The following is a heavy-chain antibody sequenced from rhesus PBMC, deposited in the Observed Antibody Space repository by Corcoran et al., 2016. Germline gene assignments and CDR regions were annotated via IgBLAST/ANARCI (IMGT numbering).Heavy chain of an antibody. CDR1: GGSISGNY. J-gene: IGHJ4*01. CDR2: IYGSGSPT. Sequence: QVQLQESGPGLVKPSETLSLTCTVSGGSISGNYWNWIRQPPGKGLEGIGNIYGSGSPTNSSPSLQSRVPLAVDTSKTQRSLKLSSVTAADTAVYYCARHISSWSLYWGQGVLVTVSS. D-gene: IGHD6-13*01. CDR3: ARHISSWSLY. V-gene: IGHV4S11*01.